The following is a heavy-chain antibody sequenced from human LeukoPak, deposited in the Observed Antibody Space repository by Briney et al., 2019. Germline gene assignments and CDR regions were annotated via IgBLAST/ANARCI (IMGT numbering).Heavy chain of an antibody. J-gene: IGHJ3*02. CDR2: IYYSGST. V-gene: IGHV4-39*07. CDR1: GGSISSSSYY. Sequence: SETLSLTCTVSGGSISSSSYYWGWIRQPPGKGLEWIGSIYYSGSTYYNPSLKSRVTVSVDTSKNQFSLKMSSVTAADTAVYYCARDRKRYCSGGSCLSDAFDIWGQGTMVTVSS. CDR3: ARDRKRYCSGGSCLSDAFDI. D-gene: IGHD2-15*01.